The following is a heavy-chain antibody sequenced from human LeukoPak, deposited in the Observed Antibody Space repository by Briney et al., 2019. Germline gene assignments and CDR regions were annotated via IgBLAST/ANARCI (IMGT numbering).Heavy chain of an antibody. D-gene: IGHD6-13*01. V-gene: IGHV3-21*01. CDR2: ISSSSSYI. J-gene: IGHJ4*02. CDR3: ARDTNPYSRATAFDY. Sequence: GGSLRLSCAASGFTFSSYSMNWVRQAPGKGLEWVSSISSSSSYIYYADSVKGRFTISRDNARNSLYLQMNSLRAEDTAVYYCARDTNPYSRATAFDYWGQGTLVTVSS. CDR1: GFTFSSYS.